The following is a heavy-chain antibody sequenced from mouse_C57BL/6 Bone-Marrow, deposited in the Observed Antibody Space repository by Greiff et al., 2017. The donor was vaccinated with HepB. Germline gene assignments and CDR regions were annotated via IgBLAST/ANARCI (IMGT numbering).Heavy chain of an antibody. CDR2: INPYNGDT. CDR3: ARGDYDGGKGFAY. CDR1: GYSFTGYF. Sequence: EVKLEESGPELVKPGASVKISCKASGYSFTGYFMNWVKQSHGKSLEWIGRINPYNGDTFYNQKFKGKATLTVDKSSSTAHMELLSLTSEDFAVYYCARGDYDGGKGFAYWGQGTLVTVSA. D-gene: IGHD2-4*01. J-gene: IGHJ3*01. V-gene: IGHV1-37*01.